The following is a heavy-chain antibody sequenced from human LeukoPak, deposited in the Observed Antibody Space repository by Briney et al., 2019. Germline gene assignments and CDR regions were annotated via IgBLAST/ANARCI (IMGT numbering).Heavy chain of an antibody. CDR3: ARDVAATYYYGSGSPYDY. CDR2: INAGNGNT. J-gene: IGHJ4*02. CDR1: GYTFTSYA. Sequence: GASVKVSCKASGYTFTSYAMHWVRQAPGQRLEWMGWINAGNGNTKYSQKFQGRVTITRDTSASTAYVELSSLRSEDTAVYYCARDVAATYYYGSGSPYDYWGQGTLVTVSS. V-gene: IGHV1-3*01. D-gene: IGHD3-10*01.